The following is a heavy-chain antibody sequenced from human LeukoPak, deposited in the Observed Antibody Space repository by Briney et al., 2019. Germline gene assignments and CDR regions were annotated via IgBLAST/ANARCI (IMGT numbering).Heavy chain of an antibody. CDR1: GGSFSGYY. J-gene: IGHJ6*03. CDR3: ARGGFGAYMDV. Sequence: PLETLSLTCAVYGGSFSGYYWSWIRQPPGKGLEWIGEINHSGSTNYNPSLKIRVTISVDTSKNQFSLKLSSVTAADTAVYYCARGGFGAYMDVWGKGTTVTVSS. D-gene: IGHD1-26*01. V-gene: IGHV4-34*01. CDR2: INHSGST.